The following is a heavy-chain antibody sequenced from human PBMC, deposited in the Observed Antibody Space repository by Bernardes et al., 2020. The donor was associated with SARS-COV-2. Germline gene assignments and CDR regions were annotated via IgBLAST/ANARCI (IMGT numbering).Heavy chain of an antibody. CDR1: GFTFSSYG. V-gene: IGHV3-33*01. D-gene: IGHD3-22*01. CDR2: IWNDGSDK. J-gene: IGHJ4*02. Sequence: GGSLRLSCEASGFTFSSYGMHWVRQVPGKGLEWLAVIWNDGSDKRHADSVKGRFTISRDNSENTLYLQMNSLRDEDTAVYYCAREIVVVNSFFDHWGQGTLVTVSS. CDR3: AREIVVVNSFFDH.